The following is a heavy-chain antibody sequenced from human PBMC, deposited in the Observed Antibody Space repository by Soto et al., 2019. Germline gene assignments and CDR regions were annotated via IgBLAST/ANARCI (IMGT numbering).Heavy chain of an antibody. V-gene: IGHV4-59*01. D-gene: IGHD2-2*01. J-gene: IGHJ6*03. CDR1: GGSISSYY. CDR2: IYDSGST. Sequence: SETLSLTCTVSGGSISSYYWSWIRQPPGKGLEWIGYIYDSGSTNYNPSLKSRVTISVDTSKNQFSLKLSSVTAADTAVYYCARVSRSPRTPLGYYYYYMDVWGKGTTVTVSS. CDR3: ARVSRSPRTPLGYYYYYMDV.